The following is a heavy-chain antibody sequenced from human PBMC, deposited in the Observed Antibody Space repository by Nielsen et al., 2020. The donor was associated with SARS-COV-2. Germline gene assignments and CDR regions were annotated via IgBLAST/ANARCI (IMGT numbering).Heavy chain of an antibody. CDR3: ARTPGPYSGTSFDY. CDR1: GYTFTSYA. CDR2: INVGNGDT. V-gene: IGHV1-3*01. D-gene: IGHD1-26*01. J-gene: IGHJ4*02. Sequence: ASVKVSCKASGYTFTSYAMHWVRQAPAQRLEWMGWINVGNGDTKYSQKFQGRVTITRDTSASTAYMELSSLRSEDTAAYYCARTPGPYSGTSFDYWGQGTLVTVSS.